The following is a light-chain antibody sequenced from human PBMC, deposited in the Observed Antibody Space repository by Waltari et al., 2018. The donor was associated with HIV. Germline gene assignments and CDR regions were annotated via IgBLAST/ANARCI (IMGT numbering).Light chain of an antibody. Sequence: EIVMTQSPATLSVSPGERVTLSCRASQSISSNLAWYQQKPGQGPRLLIYDASTRATDIPARFSGSGSGTEFNLTISSLQSEDFAIYYCQQYVNWPPYTFGQGTKLEIK. CDR2: DAS. J-gene: IGKJ2*01. CDR1: QSISSN. V-gene: IGKV3-15*01. CDR3: QQYVNWPPYT.